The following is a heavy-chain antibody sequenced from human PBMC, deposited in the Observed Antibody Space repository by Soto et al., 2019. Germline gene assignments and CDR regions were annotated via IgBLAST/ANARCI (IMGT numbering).Heavy chain of an antibody. CDR1: GGSISGRC. CDR2: FCYTGST. D-gene: IGHD3-22*01. J-gene: IGHJ5*02. Sequence: SETLSLTXTVSGGSISGRCWSWVRQSPGKGLEWIGYFCYTGSTNYNPSLKSRVTISVDRSKTQCSLKLTSVTAADTAVYYCAKSHYDSSGYYIIDHWGQGTLVTVSS. V-gene: IGHV4-59*01. CDR3: AKSHYDSSGYYIIDH.